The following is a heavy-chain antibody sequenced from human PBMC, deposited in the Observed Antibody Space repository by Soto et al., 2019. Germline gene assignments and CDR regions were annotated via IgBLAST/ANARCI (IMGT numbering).Heavy chain of an antibody. D-gene: IGHD4-17*01. J-gene: IGHJ4*02. CDR2: IIPDYGRV. CDR3: ARDPSTDYGGDTFDY. V-gene: IGHV1-69*06. CDR1: GGTFNSYA. Sequence: VQLVQSGAEVKKPGSSVKVSCQASGGTFNSYAISWVRQAPGQGLEWMVGIIPDYGRVNYAQKFQDRVTMSADKSTSTAYMEFSSLRSYDTAIYYCARDPSTDYGGDTFDYWGQGTLVTVAS.